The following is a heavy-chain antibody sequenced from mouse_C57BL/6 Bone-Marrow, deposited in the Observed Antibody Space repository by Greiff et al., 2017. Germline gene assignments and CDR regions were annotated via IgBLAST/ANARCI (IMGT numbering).Heavy chain of an antibody. V-gene: IGHV1-54*01. CDR1: GYAFTNYL. Sequence: VQLQQSGAELVRPGTSVKVSCKASGYAFTNYLIEWVKQRPGQGLEWIGVFNPGSGGTNYNEKFKGKATLTADKSSSTAYMQLSSLTSEDSAVYFCARKLEQGYFDYWGQGTTLTVSS. J-gene: IGHJ2*01. CDR3: ARKLEQGYFDY. D-gene: IGHD4-1*01. CDR2: FNPGSGGT.